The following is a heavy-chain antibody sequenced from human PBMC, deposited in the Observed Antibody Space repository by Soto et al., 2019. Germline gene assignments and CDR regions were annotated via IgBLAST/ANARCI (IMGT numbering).Heavy chain of an antibody. CDR2: IKSKTDGGTT. D-gene: IGHD3-9*01. CDR3: TTSDFDFDWLFPFDY. V-gene: IGHV3-15*01. CDR1: GFTFSNAW. J-gene: IGHJ4*02. Sequence: EVQLVESGGGLVKPGGSLRLSCAASGFTFSNAWMSWVRQAPGKGLEWVGRIKSKTDGGTTDYAAPVKGRFTISRDDSKNTLYLQMNSLKTEDTAVYYCTTSDFDFDWLFPFDYWGQGTLVTVSS.